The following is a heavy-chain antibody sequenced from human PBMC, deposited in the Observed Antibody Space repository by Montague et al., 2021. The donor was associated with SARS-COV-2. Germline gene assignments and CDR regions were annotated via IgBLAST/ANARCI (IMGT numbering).Heavy chain of an antibody. CDR1: GFTFSSYA. D-gene: IGHD3-10*01. V-gene: IGHV3-30*04. CDR3: ARVLDYYGSWSYPLYYYYGMDV. CDR2: ISYDGSNK. Sequence: SLRLSCAASGFTFSSYAMHWVRQAPGKGLEWVAVISYDGSNKYYADSVKGRFTISRDNSKNTLYLQMNSLRAEDTAVYYCARVLDYYGSWSYPLYYYYGMDVWGQGTTVTVSS. J-gene: IGHJ6*02.